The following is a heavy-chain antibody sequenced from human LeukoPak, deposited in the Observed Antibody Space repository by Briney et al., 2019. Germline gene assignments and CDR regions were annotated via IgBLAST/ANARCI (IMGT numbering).Heavy chain of an antibody. J-gene: IGHJ4*02. D-gene: IGHD2-15*01. V-gene: IGHV4-59*01. CDR3: ARWHLGYCSGGSCYRTKSHFDY. Sequence: PSETLSLTCTVSGGSISSYYWSWIRQPPGKGLEWIGYIYYSGSTNYNPSLKSRVTISVDTSKNQFSLKLSPVTAADTAVYYCARWHLGYCSGGSCYRTKSHFDYWGQGTLVTVSS. CDR1: GGSISSYY. CDR2: IYYSGST.